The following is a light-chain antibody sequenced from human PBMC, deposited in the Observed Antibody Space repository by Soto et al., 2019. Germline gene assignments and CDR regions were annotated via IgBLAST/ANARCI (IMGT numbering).Light chain of an antibody. J-gene: IGKJ2*01. Sequence: DVVMTQSPLSLPVSLGQPASISCRSSQGLVYSDGNIYLRWFHRSPGQSPRRLIYKVSNRDSGVPDRFSGSGSGTDFTLKISRVEAEDIGIFYCMQNTHWPYTFGQGTNLEIK. V-gene: IGKV2-30*01. CDR1: QGLVYSDGNIY. CDR3: MQNTHWPYT. CDR2: KVS.